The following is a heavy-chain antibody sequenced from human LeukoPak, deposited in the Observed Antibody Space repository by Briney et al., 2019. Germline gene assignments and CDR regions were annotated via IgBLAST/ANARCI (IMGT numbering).Heavy chain of an antibody. Sequence: PGGSLRLSCAASGFTVSNNYMSWVRQAPGKGLEWVSVVYSGGSTFYADSVKGRFTISRDNSKNTLYLHMNSLRAEDTAVYYCARPSWGSSSWYYFDYWGQGTLVTDSS. D-gene: IGHD6-13*01. V-gene: IGHV3-53*01. CDR2: VYSGGST. CDR3: ARPSWGSSSWYYFDY. CDR1: GFTVSNNY. J-gene: IGHJ4*02.